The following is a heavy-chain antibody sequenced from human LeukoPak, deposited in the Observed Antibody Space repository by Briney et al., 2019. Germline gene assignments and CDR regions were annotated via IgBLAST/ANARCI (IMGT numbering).Heavy chain of an antibody. V-gene: IGHV3-11*03. CDR1: GFIFSDYY. J-gene: IGHJ6*02. D-gene: IGHD6-19*01. Sequence: PGGSLRLSCVGSGFIFSDYYMTWIRQAPGKGLEWVSYISTDGTYTDYIESVKGRFTISRDNAKNSLYLQMNSLRAEDTAVYYCARPGIAVAGFHYYYYYAMDVWAKGPRSPSP. CDR2: ISTDGTYT. CDR3: ARPGIAVAGFHYYYYYAMDV.